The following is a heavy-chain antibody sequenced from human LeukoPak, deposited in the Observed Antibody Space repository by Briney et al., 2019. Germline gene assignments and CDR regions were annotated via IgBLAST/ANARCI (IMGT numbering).Heavy chain of an antibody. V-gene: IGHV3-23*01. CDR2: ISERGGST. CDR1: GISLSNYA. Sequence: GGSLRLSCVVSGISLSNYAMTWVRQAPGKGLEWVSYISERGGSTTYADSVKGRFTISRDNSKNTLYLQMNSLRAEDTAVYYCAKEGRGYSYGYLPYYFDYWGQGTLVTVSS. D-gene: IGHD5-18*01. J-gene: IGHJ4*02. CDR3: AKEGRGYSYGYLPYYFDY.